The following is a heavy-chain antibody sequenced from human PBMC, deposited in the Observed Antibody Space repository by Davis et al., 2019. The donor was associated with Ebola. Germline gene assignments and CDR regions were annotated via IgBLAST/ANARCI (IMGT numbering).Heavy chain of an antibody. CDR2: INRDGSDS. V-gene: IGHV3-7*01. J-gene: IGHJ4*02. D-gene: IGHD5-18*01. CDR1: GLTFSYYW. Sequence: GESLKISCAASGLTFSYYWLTWVRQAPGKGLEWVGNINRDGSDSYYGDPVKGRFTISRDNAKNSLYLQMNTLRVEDTAIYYCVPGTWIRGQGTLVTVSS. CDR3: VPGTWI.